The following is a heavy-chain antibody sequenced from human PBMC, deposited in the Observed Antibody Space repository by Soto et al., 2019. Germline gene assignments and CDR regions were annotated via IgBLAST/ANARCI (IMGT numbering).Heavy chain of an antibody. V-gene: IGHV1-69*13. CDR1: GGTFSSYA. CDR3: AREAPLPYCSGGSCYYISWFDP. J-gene: IGHJ5*02. D-gene: IGHD2-15*01. CDR2: IIPIFGTA. Sequence: SVKVSCKASGGTFSSYAISWVRQAPGQGLEWMGGIIPIFGTANYAQKFQGRVTITADESTSTAYMELSSLRSEDTAVYYCAREAPLPYCSGGSCYYISWFDPWGQGTLVTVSS.